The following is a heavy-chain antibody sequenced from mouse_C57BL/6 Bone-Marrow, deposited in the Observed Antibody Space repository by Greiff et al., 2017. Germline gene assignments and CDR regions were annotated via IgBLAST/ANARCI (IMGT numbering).Heavy chain of an antibody. CDR2: IYPYNGVS. J-gene: IGHJ4*01. CDR3: ARGAYYSNPYAMDY. V-gene: IGHV1-31*01. D-gene: IGHD2-5*01. Sequence: VQLKQSGPELVKPGASVKISCKASGYSFTGYYMHWVKQSHGNILDWIGYIYPYNGVSSYNQKFKGKATLAVDKSSSTAYMDLRSLTSEDSAVYYWARGAYYSNPYAMDYWGQGTSVTVSS. CDR1: GYSFTGYY.